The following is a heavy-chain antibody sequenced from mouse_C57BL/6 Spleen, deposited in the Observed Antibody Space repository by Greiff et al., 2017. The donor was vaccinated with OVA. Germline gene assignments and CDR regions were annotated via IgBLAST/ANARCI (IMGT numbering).Heavy chain of an antibody. V-gene: IGHV1-80*01. CDR3: ARGVYYDFWFAY. CDR2: IYPGDGDT. Sequence: QVQLKQSGAELVKPGASVKISCKASGYAFSSYWMNWVQQRPGKGLEWIGQIYPGDGDTNYNGKFKGKATLTADKSSSTAYMQLSSLTSEDSAVYFCARGVYYDFWFAYWGQGTLVTVSA. J-gene: IGHJ3*01. CDR1: GYAFSSYW. D-gene: IGHD2-4*01.